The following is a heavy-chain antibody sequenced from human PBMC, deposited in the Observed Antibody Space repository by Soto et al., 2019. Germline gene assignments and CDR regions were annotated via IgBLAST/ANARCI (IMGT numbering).Heavy chain of an antibody. J-gene: IGHJ4*02. CDR1: GWSFSGYY. CDR2: INHSGST. V-gene: IGHV4-34*01. Sequence: LSLTCAVYGWSFSGYYWSLIRQPPGKGLEWIGEINHSGSTNYNPSLKSRVTISVDTSKNQFSLKLSSVTAADTAVYYCARAHDYSNYLDYWGQGTLVTVSS. D-gene: IGHD4-4*01. CDR3: ARAHDYSNYLDY.